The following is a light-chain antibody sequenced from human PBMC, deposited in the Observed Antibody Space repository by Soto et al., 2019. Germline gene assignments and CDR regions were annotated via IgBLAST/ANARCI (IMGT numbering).Light chain of an antibody. CDR1: TSDVGGYIS. Sequence: QSALTQPASVSGSPGQSVTISCTGTTSDVGGYISVSWYQQHPGKAPKLMIYEVSNRPSGVSNRFSGSKSGDTASLTISGLQADDEADYYCSSYTSLNTVIFGGGTKLTVL. J-gene: IGLJ2*01. V-gene: IGLV2-14*01. CDR3: SSYTSLNTVI. CDR2: EVS.